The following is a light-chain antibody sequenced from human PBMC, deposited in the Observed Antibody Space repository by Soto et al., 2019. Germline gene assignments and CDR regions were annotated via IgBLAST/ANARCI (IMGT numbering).Light chain of an antibody. J-gene: IGLJ3*02. CDR1: NIGSKS. Sequence: SYELTQPPSVSVAPGQTARITCGGTNIGSKSVHWYQQKPGQAPVLVVYDDSDRPSGIPERFSGSNSGNTATLTISRVEAGDEADYYCQVWDSRSDLRGSGGGTKRTLL. CDR2: DDS. V-gene: IGLV3-21*02. CDR3: QVWDSRSDLRG.